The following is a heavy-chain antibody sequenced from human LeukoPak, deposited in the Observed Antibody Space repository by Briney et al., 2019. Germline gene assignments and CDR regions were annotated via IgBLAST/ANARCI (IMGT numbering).Heavy chain of an antibody. CDR3: AKDGAYSSGWYFDY. CDR1: GFTVSNNR. D-gene: IGHD6-19*01. Sequence: GGSLRLSCAASGFTVSNNRLSWVRQAPGMGLEWVSTIYSDGNTYYPDSVKGRFTISRDGSKNTLYLQMNSLRAEDTAVYYCAKDGAYSSGWYFDYWGQGTLVTVSS. J-gene: IGHJ4*02. CDR2: IYSDGNT. V-gene: IGHV3-53*05.